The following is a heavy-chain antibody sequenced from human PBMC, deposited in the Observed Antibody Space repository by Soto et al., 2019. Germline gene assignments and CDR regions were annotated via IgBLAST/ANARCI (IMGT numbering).Heavy chain of an antibody. J-gene: IGHJ6*02. V-gene: IGHV1-69*13. CDR1: GGTFSSYA. Sequence: GASVKVSCKASGGTFSSYAISWVRQAPGQGLEWMGGIIPIFGTANYAQKFQGRVTITADESTSTAYMGLSSLRSEDTAVYFRSRDNAHAGYVLDVWGHGSTFT. CDR2: IIPIFGTA. CDR3: SRDNAHAGYVLDV.